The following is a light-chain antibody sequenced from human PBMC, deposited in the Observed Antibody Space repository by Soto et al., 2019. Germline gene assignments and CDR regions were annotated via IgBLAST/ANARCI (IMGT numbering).Light chain of an antibody. CDR1: SSDIGGFNY. Sequence: QSALTQPRSVSGSPGQSVTISCTGTSSDIGGFNYVSWYQQHPGKVPKLMIYDVTKRPSGVPDRFSASKSGNTASLTISRLQAEDEADCCSYAGSYTFVFGTGTKSPS. J-gene: IGLJ1*01. CDR3: CSYAGSYTFV. V-gene: IGLV2-11*01. CDR2: DVT.